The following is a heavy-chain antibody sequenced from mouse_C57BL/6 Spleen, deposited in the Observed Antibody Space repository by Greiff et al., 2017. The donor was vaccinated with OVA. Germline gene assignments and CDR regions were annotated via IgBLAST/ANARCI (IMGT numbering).Heavy chain of an antibody. CDR2: ISNGGGST. CDR1: GFTFSDYY. V-gene: IGHV5-12*01. D-gene: IGHD1-1*01. J-gene: IGHJ4*01. CDR3: ARHPRITTVVATGAMDY. Sequence: DVQLVESGGGLVQPGGSLKLSCAASGFTFSDYYMYWVRQTPEKRLEWVAYISNGGGSTYYPDTVKGRFTISRDNAKNTLYLQMSRLKSEDTAMYYCARHPRITTVVATGAMDYWGQGTSVTVSS.